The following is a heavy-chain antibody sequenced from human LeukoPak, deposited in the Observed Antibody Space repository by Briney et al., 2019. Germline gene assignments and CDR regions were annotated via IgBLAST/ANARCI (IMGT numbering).Heavy chain of an antibody. D-gene: IGHD4-17*01. Sequence: GGSLRLSCAASGFTFSDYSMNWVRQAPGKGLEWVSSISGRSSFIYYADSVKGRFTISRDNAKNSLYLQMNGLRAEDTAVYCCAREPTTVTTDASFDYWGQGTLVTVSS. CDR1: GFTFSDYS. CDR2: ISGRSSFI. CDR3: AREPTTVTTDASFDY. V-gene: IGHV3-21*01. J-gene: IGHJ4*02.